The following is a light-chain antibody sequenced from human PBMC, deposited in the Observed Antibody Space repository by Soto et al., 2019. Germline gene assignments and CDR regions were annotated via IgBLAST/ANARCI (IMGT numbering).Light chain of an antibody. CDR3: QQYNNWPPWT. CDR1: ESVSSK. V-gene: IGKV3-15*01. CDR2: GAS. Sequence: EIVMTQSPATLSVSPRERATLSCRASESVSSKLAWYQQKPGQAPRLLIYGASTRATGIPARFSGSGSGTEFTLTISGLQSEDFAVYYCQQYNNWPPWTFGQGTKVEIK. J-gene: IGKJ1*01.